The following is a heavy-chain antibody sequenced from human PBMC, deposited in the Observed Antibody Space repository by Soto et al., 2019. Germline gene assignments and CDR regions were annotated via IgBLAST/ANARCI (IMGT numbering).Heavy chain of an antibody. V-gene: IGHV1-69*13. CDR2: LIPIFGTE. CDR1: GGTFSSYA. CDR3: AIQWELLVGLEY. J-gene: IGHJ4*02. Sequence: SVKVSCKASGGTFSSYAISWVRQAPVQGLEWMGGLIPIFGTENSAQNFQGRVTSTADESTSTAYMELSSLRSEDTAVYYCAIQWELLVGLEYWGQGTFVTVSS. D-gene: IGHD1-26*01.